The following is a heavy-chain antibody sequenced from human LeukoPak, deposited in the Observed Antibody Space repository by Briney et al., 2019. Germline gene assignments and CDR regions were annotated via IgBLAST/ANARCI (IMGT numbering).Heavy chain of an antibody. D-gene: IGHD3-10*02. Sequence: GGSLRLSCAASGISFSNYSMNWVRQAPGKGLEWVSYISSSGSTIYYADSVKGRFTISRDNAKNSLYLQMNSLRAEDTAVYYCAELGITMIGGVWGKGTTVTISS. CDR2: ISSSGSTI. CDR1: GISFSNYS. V-gene: IGHV3-48*04. J-gene: IGHJ6*04. CDR3: AELGITMIGGV.